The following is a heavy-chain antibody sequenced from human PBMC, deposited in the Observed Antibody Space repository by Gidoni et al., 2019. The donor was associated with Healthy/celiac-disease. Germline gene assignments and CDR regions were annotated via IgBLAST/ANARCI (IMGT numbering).Heavy chain of an antibody. CDR1: GFTFSSYS. Sequence: EVQLVESGGGLVKPGGSLRLSCAASGFTFSSYSMTWVRQAPGKGLEWVSSISSSSSYIYNADSVKGRFTISRDNAKNSLYLQMNSLRAEDTAVYYCARGSYSSSQRDYWGQGTLVTVSS. CDR2: ISSSSSYI. CDR3: ARGSYSSSQRDY. D-gene: IGHD6-13*01. V-gene: IGHV3-21*01. J-gene: IGHJ4*02.